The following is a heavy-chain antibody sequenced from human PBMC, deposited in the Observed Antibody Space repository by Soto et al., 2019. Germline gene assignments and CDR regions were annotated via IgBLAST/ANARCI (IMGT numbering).Heavy chain of an antibody. Sequence: PGGSLRLSCAVSGFIFSSYGMHWVRQAPGKGLEWVAVISYDGSNKYYADSVKGRFTISRDNSKNTLYLQMNSLRAEDTAVYYCAKGSGQWPNYFDYWGQGTLVTVSS. V-gene: IGHV3-30*18. D-gene: IGHD6-19*01. CDR2: ISYDGSNK. CDR1: GFIFSSYG. CDR3: AKGSGQWPNYFDY. J-gene: IGHJ4*02.